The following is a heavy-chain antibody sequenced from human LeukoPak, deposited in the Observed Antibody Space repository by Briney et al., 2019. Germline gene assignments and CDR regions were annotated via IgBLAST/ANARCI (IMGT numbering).Heavy chain of an antibody. Sequence: KVSCKASGYTFTSYWIGWVRQMPGKGLEWMGIIYPGDSDTRYSPSFQGQVTISADKSISTAYLQWSSLKASDTAMYYCARQVAAAGSLPYWGQGTLVTVSS. V-gene: IGHV5-51*01. CDR2: IYPGDSDT. CDR1: GYTFTSYW. J-gene: IGHJ4*02. D-gene: IGHD6-13*01. CDR3: ARQVAAAGSLPY.